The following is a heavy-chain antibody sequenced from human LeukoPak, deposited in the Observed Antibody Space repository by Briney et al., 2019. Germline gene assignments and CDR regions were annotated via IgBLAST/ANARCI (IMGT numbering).Heavy chain of an antibody. CDR1: GFTFSDYY. CDR2: ISSSGSTI. Sequence: GGSLRLSCAASGFTFSDYYMSWIRQAPGKGLEWVSYISSSGSTIYYADSVKGRFTISRDNAKNSLYLQMNSLRAEDTAVYYCARDSSRAVAGSFWFDPWGQGTLVTVSS. D-gene: IGHD6-19*01. CDR3: ARDSSRAVAGSFWFDP. J-gene: IGHJ5*02. V-gene: IGHV3-11*01.